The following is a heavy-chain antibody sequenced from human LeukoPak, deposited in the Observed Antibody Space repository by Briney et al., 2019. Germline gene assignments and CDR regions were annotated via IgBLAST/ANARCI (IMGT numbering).Heavy chain of an antibody. D-gene: IGHD4-17*01. CDR1: GFIFSNYG. J-gene: IGHJ4*02. CDR3: ARSRVRAKRSLFDY. V-gene: IGHV3-33*01. Sequence: GRSLRLSCAASGFIFSNYGMHWVRQAPGKGLEWVALIWYDGSNKYYADSVKGRFTISRDNSKNTLYLQMNSLRAEDTAVYYCARSRVRAKRSLFDYWGQGTLVTVSS. CDR2: IWYDGSNK.